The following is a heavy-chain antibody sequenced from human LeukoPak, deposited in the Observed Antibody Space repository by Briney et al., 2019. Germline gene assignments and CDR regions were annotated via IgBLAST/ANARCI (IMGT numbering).Heavy chain of an antibody. CDR3: ARDPGYSYALDY. CDR2: ISSSGSTI. J-gene: IGHJ4*02. V-gene: IGHV3-48*04. CDR1: GFTFSSYW. D-gene: IGHD5-18*01. Sequence: GGSLRLSCAASGFTFSSYWMNWARQAPGKGLEWVSYISSSGSTIYYADSVKGRFTISRDNAKNSLYLQMNSLRAEDTAVYYCARDPGYSYALDYWGRGTLVTVSS.